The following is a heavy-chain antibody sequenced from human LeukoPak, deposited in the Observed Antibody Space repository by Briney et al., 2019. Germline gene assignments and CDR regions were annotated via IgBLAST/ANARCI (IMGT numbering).Heavy chain of an antibody. V-gene: IGHV3-48*04. J-gene: IGHJ4*02. Sequence: GGSLRLSCAASGFTFSSYSMNWVRQAPGKGLEWVSYITNIGSRTHYADSVKGRFTVSRDNAKNALYLQMNSLRAEDTAIYYCARDWRYNAYDIWGQGTLVIVSS. CDR3: ARDWRYNAYDI. CDR1: GFTFSSYS. D-gene: IGHD5-12*01. CDR2: ITNIGSRT.